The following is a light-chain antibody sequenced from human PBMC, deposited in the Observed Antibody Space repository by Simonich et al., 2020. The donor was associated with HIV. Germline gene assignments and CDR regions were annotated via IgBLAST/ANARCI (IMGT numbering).Light chain of an antibody. V-gene: IGLV2-11*01. CDR2: DVS. CDR1: SSDVGGYNY. J-gene: IGLJ3*02. Sequence: QSALTQPRSVSGSPGQSVTISCTGTSSDVGGYNYVSRYQQYPGKAPKLRIYDVSERPSGVPDRFSGSKSANTASLTISGLQAEDEADYYCCSYAGSYTWVFGGGTRLTVL. CDR3: CSYAGSYTWV.